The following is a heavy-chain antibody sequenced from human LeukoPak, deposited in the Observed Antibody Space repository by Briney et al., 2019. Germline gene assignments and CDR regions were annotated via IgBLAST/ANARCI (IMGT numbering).Heavy chain of an antibody. CDR2: IYTSGST. CDR3: AMTHIVVVTAMDV. CDR1: GGSINSGSYC. V-gene: IGHV4-61*02. J-gene: IGHJ6*04. D-gene: IGHD2-21*02. Sequence: SQTLSLTCTVSGGSINSGSYCWSWIRQPAGKGLEWIGRIYTSGSTNYNPSLKSRVTILVDTSKKHFSLRLSSVTAADTAVYYCAMTHIVVVTAMDVWGKGTTVTVSS.